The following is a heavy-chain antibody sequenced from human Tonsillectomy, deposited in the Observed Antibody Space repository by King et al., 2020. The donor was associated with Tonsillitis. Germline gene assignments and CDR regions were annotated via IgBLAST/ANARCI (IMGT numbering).Heavy chain of an antibody. CDR3: AKGGGRAGSRDYYGMDV. J-gene: IGHJ6*02. Sequence: VQLVESGGGLVQPGGSLRLSCAASGFTFSSYAMNWVRQAPGKGLEWVSAISGSGGRTHYADSVKGRFTISRDNSKNTLNLQMNIRSVDDTVVYYCAKGGGRAGSRDYYGMDVWGQGTTVTVSS. V-gene: IGHV3-23*04. CDR2: ISGSGGRT. D-gene: IGHD6-19*01. CDR1: GFTFSSYA.